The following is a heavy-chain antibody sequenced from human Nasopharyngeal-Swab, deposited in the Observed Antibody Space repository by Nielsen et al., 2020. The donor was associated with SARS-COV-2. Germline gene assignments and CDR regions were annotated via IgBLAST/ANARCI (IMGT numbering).Heavy chain of an antibody. J-gene: IGHJ4*02. Sequence: SCTVSGGSISSGGYYWSWIRQHPGKGLEWIGYIYYSGSTYYNPSLKSRVTISVDTSKNQFSLKLSSVTAADTAVSFFPRVLRYFDWLFFDYWGQGTLVTVSS. CDR3: PRVLRYFDWLFFDY. V-gene: IGHV4-31*02. D-gene: IGHD3-9*01. CDR2: IYYSGST. CDR1: GGSISSGGYY.